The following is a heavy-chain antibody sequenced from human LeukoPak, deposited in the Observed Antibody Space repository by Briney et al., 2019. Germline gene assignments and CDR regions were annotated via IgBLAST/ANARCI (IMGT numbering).Heavy chain of an antibody. CDR2: INHSGST. V-gene: IGHV4-34*01. Sequence: LETLSLTCAVYGGSFSGYYWSWIRQPPGKGLEWIGEINHSGSTNYNPSLKSRVTISVDTSKNQFSLKLSSVTAADTAVYYCARGTTVPYFDYWGQGTLVTVSS. D-gene: IGHD4-17*01. CDR1: GGSFSGYY. J-gene: IGHJ4*02. CDR3: ARGTTVPYFDY.